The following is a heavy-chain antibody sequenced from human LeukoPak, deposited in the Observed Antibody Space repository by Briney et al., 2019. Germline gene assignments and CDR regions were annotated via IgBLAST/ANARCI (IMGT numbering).Heavy chain of an antibody. CDR2: IYYSGST. D-gene: IGHD3-3*01. CDR3: ASFFQVLESIGNYDFWSAGLSDY. J-gene: IGHJ4*02. V-gene: IGHV4-39*01. Sequence: SETLSLTCTVSGGSISSSSYYWGWIRQPPGKGLEWIGSIYYSGSTYYNPSLKSRVTISVDTSKNQFSLKLSSVTAADTAVYCCASFFQVLESIGNYDFWSAGLSDYWGQGTLVTVSS. CDR1: GGSISSSSYY.